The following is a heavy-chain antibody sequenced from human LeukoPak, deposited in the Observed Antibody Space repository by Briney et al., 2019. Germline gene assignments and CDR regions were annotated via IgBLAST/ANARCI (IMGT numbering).Heavy chain of an antibody. D-gene: IGHD6-13*01. V-gene: IGHV5-51*01. CDR3: ARRASSSFDY. J-gene: IGHJ4*02. Sequence: GEPLQISCKGSGSPFTNYWIGWVRQLPGKGLEWMGIIYPGDSETRYSPSLEGHVTISADKSINTAYLQWSSLKASDTAMYHCARRASSSFDYWGQGTLVIVSS. CDR1: GSPFTNYW. CDR2: IYPGDSET.